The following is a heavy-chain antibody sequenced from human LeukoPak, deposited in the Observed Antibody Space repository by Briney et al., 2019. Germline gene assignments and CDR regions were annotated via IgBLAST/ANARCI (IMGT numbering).Heavy chain of an antibody. D-gene: IGHD3-10*01. CDR2: ISSSSSTI. V-gene: IGHV3-48*02. Sequence: PGGSLRLSCAASGFTFSSYSMNWVRQAPGKGLEWVSYISSSSSTIYYADSVKGRFTISRDNAKNSLYLQMNSLRDEDTAVYYCARDSDTMVRGLGGIDYWGQGTLVTVSS. J-gene: IGHJ4*02. CDR1: GFTFSSYS. CDR3: ARDSDTMVRGLGGIDY.